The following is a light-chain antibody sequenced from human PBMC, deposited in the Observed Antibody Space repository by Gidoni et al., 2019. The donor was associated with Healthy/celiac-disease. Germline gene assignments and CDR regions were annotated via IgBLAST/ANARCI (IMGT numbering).Light chain of an antibody. CDR2: AAS. J-gene: IGKJ4*01. V-gene: IGKV1-39*01. CDR3: QQSYSTPRLT. Sequence: DLQMTQSPSSLSASVGDRVTITCRASQSISSYLNWYQQKPGKAPKLLIYAASSLQSGVTSRFSGSGSGTEVTLTFSSLQPEDFATDYCQQSYSTPRLTFXGXTKVEIK. CDR1: QSISSY.